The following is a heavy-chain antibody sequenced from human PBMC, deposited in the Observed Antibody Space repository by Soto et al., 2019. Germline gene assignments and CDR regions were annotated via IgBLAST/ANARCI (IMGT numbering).Heavy chain of an antibody. CDR3: ARGGGISITIFGVVLHYYGMDV. CDR1: GGSFSGYY. CDR2: INHSGST. Sequence: SETLSLTCAVYGGSFSGYYWSWIRQPPGKGLEWIGEINHSGSTNYNPSLKSRVTISVDTSKNQFSLKLSFVTAADTAVYYCARGGGISITIFGVVLHYYGMDVWGQGTTVTVSS. J-gene: IGHJ6*02. D-gene: IGHD3-3*01. V-gene: IGHV4-34*01.